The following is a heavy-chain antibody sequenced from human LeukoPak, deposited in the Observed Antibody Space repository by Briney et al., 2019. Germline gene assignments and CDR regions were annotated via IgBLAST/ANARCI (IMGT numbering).Heavy chain of an antibody. CDR1: GFTFTNYG. D-gene: IGHD3-9*01. J-gene: IGHJ4*02. CDR3: AKSLEESYDILIGFSSFDY. V-gene: IGHV3-23*01. Sequence: GGSLRLSCAASGFTFTNYGVSWVRQAPGKGLEWVSSVRGGGDVTYYARSVRGRLTISRDNSKNTVYLQMNSLTAEDTAIYYCAKSLEESYDILIGFSSFDYWGQGTLATVS. CDR2: VRGGGDVT.